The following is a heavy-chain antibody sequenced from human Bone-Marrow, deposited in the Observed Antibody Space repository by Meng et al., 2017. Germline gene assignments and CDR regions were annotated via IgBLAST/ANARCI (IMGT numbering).Heavy chain of an antibody. D-gene: IGHD2-21*01. CDR1: GGSISSSFFY. CDR2: IYNSGST. Sequence: QLQLQESGPGLVKPSETLSLTCTVSGGSISSSFFYWGWVRQPPGKGLEWIGYIYNSGSTYYNPSLKSRVTISVDTSKNQFSLKLRFVTAADTAVYYCAREGRSHQVGVSVYWGQGNLVTVSS. V-gene: IGHV4-30-4*08. J-gene: IGHJ4*02. CDR3: AREGRSHQVGVSVY.